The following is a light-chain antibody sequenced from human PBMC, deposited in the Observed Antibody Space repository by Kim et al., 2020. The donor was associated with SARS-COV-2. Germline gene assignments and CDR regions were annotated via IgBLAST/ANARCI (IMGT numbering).Light chain of an antibody. CDR3: QSYDVSTHSWV. CDR2: EDN. CDR1: SGSIASNY. V-gene: IGLV6-57*01. J-gene: IGLJ3*02. Sequence: NFMLTQSHSVSESPGKTVTISCTRSSGSIASNYVQWYQQRPGSSPTTVIYEDNQRPSGVPDRFSGAIDRSSNSASLTISGLKAEDEADYYCQSYDVSTHSWVFGGGTKVTVL.